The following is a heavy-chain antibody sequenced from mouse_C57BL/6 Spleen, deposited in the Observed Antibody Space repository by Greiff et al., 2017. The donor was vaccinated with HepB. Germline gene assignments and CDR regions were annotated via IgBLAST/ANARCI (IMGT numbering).Heavy chain of an antibody. Sequence: EVQLVESGGDLVKPGGSLKLSCAASGFTFTSYGMSWVRQTPDKRLEWVATISSGGSYTYYPDSVKGRFTISRDNAKNTLYLQMSSLKSEDTAMYYCARHSMVTTGFAYWGQGTLVTVSA. D-gene: IGHD2-3*01. CDR1: GFTFTSYG. CDR2: ISSGGSYT. V-gene: IGHV5-6*01. J-gene: IGHJ3*01. CDR3: ARHSMVTTGFAY.